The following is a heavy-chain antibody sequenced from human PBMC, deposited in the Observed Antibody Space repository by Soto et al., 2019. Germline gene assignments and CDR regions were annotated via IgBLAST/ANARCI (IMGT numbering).Heavy chain of an antibody. J-gene: IGHJ5*02. CDR3: ATISKGYSSSWYGNWFDP. V-gene: IGHV1-69*13. CDR1: GGTFSSYA. CDR2: IIPIFGTA. Sequence: GASVKVSCKASGGTFSSYAISWVRQAPGQGLEWMGGIIPIFGTANYAQKFQGRVTITADESTSTAYMELSSLRSEDTAVYYCATISKGYSSSWYGNWFDPWGQGTLVTVSS. D-gene: IGHD6-13*01.